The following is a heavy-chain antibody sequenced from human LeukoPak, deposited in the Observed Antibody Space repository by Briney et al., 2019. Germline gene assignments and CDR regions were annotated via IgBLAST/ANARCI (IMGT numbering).Heavy chain of an antibody. CDR1: GFTFSSYE. Sequence: SGGSLRLSCAASGFTFSSYEMNWVRQGPGKGLERVSYISSGGSTIYHADSVKGRFTIARDNAKNSLHLQMNSLRAEDTAVYYCARENGNSYGYLDYWGQGTLVTVSS. CDR2: ISSGGSTI. D-gene: IGHD5-18*01. V-gene: IGHV3-48*03. CDR3: ARENGNSYGYLDY. J-gene: IGHJ4*02.